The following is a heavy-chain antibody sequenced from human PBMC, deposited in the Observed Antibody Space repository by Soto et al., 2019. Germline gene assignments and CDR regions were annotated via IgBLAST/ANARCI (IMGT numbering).Heavy chain of an antibody. Sequence: EVQLLESGGGLVQPGGSLRLSCAASGFTFISYAISWVRQAPGKGLEWVSGIRGSGSMTYYADPVKGRFTISRDTFNNMVYLQMDSLRAEDTAVYYCAKSAKGAALYYYYGMDVWGQGTTVTVSS. CDR1: GFTFISYA. CDR2: IRGSGSMT. J-gene: IGHJ6*02. D-gene: IGHD1-26*01. V-gene: IGHV3-23*01. CDR3: AKSAKGAALYYYYGMDV.